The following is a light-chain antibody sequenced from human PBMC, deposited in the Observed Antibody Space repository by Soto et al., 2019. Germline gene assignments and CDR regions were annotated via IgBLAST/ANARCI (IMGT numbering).Light chain of an antibody. CDR3: QQHNKWPPIN. J-gene: IGKJ5*01. CDR2: GAS. Sequence: EIVMTQSPATLSVSPCERAALSCSSSQSVYNNLAWYQQKPGQAPRLLIYGASTRATGIPARFSGSGSGTEFTLTISSLQSEDFAVYYCQQHNKWPPINFGQGTRLEI. CDR1: QSVYNN. V-gene: IGKV3-15*01.